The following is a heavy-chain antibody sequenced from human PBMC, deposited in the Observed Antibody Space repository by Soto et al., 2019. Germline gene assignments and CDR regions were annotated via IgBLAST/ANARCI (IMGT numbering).Heavy chain of an antibody. V-gene: IGHV4-4*02. J-gene: IGHJ4*02. Sequence: QVQLQESGPGLVKPSGTLSLTCDVFGASITSSNWWSWVRQSPGGGLEWIGEVFHGGSTNYNPSLKSRVTVSVDKSKNQFSLILTSLTAADAAVYYCARDRPNFGVPFDTWGQGIRVTVSS. D-gene: IGHD2-8*01. CDR2: VFHGGST. CDR3: ARDRPNFGVPFDT. CDR1: GASITSSNW.